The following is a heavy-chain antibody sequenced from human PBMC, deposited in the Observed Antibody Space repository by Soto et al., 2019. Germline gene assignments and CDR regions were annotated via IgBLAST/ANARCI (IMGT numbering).Heavy chain of an antibody. V-gene: IGHV1-2*02. Sequence: ASVKVSCKASGYTFSGYYIHWLRQAPGQGLEWMGWINPNSGGTNYAQKFRGRVTVTRDTPTSTAYMELSRLTSDDTAVYYCARSLTEGYCTITGCYTRPLYGMDVWGQGTTVTVSS. CDR1: GYTFSGYY. J-gene: IGHJ6*02. CDR2: INPNSGGT. D-gene: IGHD2-2*02. CDR3: ARSLTEGYCTITGCYTRPLYGMDV.